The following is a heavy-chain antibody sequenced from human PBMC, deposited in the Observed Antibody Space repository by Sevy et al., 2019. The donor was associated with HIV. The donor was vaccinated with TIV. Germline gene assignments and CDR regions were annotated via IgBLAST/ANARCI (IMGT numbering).Heavy chain of an antibody. Sequence: SETLSLTCTVSGGSISSYYWSWIRQPPGKGLEWIGYLYYSGSTNYNPSLRSRVIMSVDTSKNQFSLKLSSVTAADTAVYYCARRSQWLASGGYWGQGTLVTVSS. D-gene: IGHD6-19*01. J-gene: IGHJ4*02. CDR2: LYYSGST. V-gene: IGHV4-59*12. CDR1: GGSISSYY. CDR3: ARRSQWLASGGY.